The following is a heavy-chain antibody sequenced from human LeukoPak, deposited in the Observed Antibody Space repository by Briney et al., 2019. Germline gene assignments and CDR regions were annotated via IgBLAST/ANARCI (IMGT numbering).Heavy chain of an antibody. D-gene: IGHD6-13*01. CDR3: ARGSYSSSWYVVDY. Sequence: GGSLRLSCAASGFTFSSYGMHWVRQAPGKGLEWVAAIWYDGSNKYYADSVKGRFTISRDNSKNTLYLQMNSLRAEDTAVYYCARGSYSSSWYVVDYWGQGTLVTVSS. J-gene: IGHJ4*02. V-gene: IGHV3-33*01. CDR2: IWYDGSNK. CDR1: GFTFSSYG.